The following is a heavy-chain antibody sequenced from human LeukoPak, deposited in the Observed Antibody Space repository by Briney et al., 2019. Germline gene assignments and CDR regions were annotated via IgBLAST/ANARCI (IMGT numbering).Heavy chain of an antibody. CDR3: ARGRFYYYGSGSYYYYFDY. J-gene: IGHJ4*02. D-gene: IGHD3-10*01. CDR1: GGSISSGDYY. Sequence: SQTLSLTCTVSGGSISSGDYYWSWIRQPPGKGLEWIGYIYYSGSTYYNPSLKSRVTILVDTSKNQFSLKLSSVTAADTAVYYCARGRFYYYGSGSYYYYFDYWGQGTLVTVSS. V-gene: IGHV4-30-4*01. CDR2: IYYSGST.